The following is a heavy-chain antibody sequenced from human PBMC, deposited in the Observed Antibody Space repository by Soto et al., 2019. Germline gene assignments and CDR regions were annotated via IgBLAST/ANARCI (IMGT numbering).Heavy chain of an antibody. Sequence: SETLSLTCTVSGGSISGSYWSWIRQTPGKGLELVGYIHYSGSTSYNPSLKSRVTMSVGSPNNQFSRQLSSVTAADKAVYFCTKYRRTDAEGYSFDYWGQGALVTV. V-gene: IGHV4-59*01. CDR3: TKYRRTDAEGYSFDY. CDR2: IHYSGST. D-gene: IGHD2-15*01. CDR1: GGSISGSY. J-gene: IGHJ4*02.